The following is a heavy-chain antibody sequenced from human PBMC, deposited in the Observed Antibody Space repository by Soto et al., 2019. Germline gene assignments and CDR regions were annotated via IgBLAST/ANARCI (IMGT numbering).Heavy chain of an antibody. CDR2: ISGSGGST. V-gene: IGHV3-23*01. J-gene: IGHJ3*02. CDR3: AKGQEYQLLPGDAFDI. D-gene: IGHD2-2*01. CDR1: GFTFSSYA. Sequence: EVQLLESGGGLVQPGGSLRLSCAASGFTFSSYAMGWVRQAPRKGLEWVSAISGSGGSTYYADSVKGRFTISRDNSKNTLYLQMNSLRAEDTAVYYCAKGQEYQLLPGDAFDIWGQGTMVTVSS.